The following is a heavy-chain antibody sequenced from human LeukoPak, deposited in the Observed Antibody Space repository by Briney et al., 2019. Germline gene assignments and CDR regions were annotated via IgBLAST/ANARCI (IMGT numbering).Heavy chain of an antibody. J-gene: IGHJ5*02. CDR3: ARDGSSWANWLDP. CDR1: GFTFSSYW. D-gene: IGHD6-13*01. CDR2: IYNDGSST. V-gene: IGHV3-74*01. Sequence: GGSLRLSCAASGFTFSSYWMHWVRQAPGKGLEWVSRIYNDGSSTNYADSVKGRFTISRDNAKNTLYLQMNSLRVEDTAVYYCARDGSSWANWLDPWGQGTLVTVSS.